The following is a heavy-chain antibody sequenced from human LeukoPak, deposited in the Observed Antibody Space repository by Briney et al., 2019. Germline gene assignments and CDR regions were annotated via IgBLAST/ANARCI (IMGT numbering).Heavy chain of an antibody. Sequence: PSETLSLTCTVSGGSISSYYWSWIRQPPGKGLEWIGYIHYSGSTNYNPSLKSRVTISGDTSKKQLSLKLSSVTAADTAVYYCVRDHYYGSGSPYYYGMDVWGQGTTVTVSS. CDR1: GGSISSYY. CDR2: IHYSGST. V-gene: IGHV4-59*01. CDR3: VRDHYYGSGSPYYYGMDV. J-gene: IGHJ6*02. D-gene: IGHD3-10*01.